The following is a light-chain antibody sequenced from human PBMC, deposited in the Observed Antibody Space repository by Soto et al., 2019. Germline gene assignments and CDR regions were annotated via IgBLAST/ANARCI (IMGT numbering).Light chain of an antibody. Sequence: QSVLTQPPSLSGAPGQRVTISCTGTSSNMGAGYDVHWYQQFPGTAPKLLIYGNRNRPSGVPDRFSGSKSGTSASLAITGLQAEDEATYYCQSCDSSLSRSGVFGTGTKVAVL. CDR1: SSNMGAGYD. J-gene: IGLJ1*01. CDR3: QSCDSSLSRSGV. CDR2: GNR. V-gene: IGLV1-40*01.